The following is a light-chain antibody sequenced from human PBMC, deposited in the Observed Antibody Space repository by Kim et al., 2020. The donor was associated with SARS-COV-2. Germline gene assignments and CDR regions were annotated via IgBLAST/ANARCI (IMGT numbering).Light chain of an antibody. Sequence: SIPTACTGTSSDVGGYNYVSWYQQHPGKAPKFLIYDVSIRASGVSDRFSGSKSGNTASLTISGLQAEDEADYYCSSYTSTSTHVFGTGTKVTVL. CDR2: DVS. J-gene: IGLJ1*01. CDR1: SSDVGGYNY. V-gene: IGLV2-14*03. CDR3: SSYTSTSTHV.